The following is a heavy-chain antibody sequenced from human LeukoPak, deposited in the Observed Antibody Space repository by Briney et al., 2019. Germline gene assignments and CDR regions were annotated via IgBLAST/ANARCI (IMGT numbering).Heavy chain of an antibody. CDR1: GGSISSSSYY. CDR3: ARLSGAWSSGY. V-gene: IGHV4-39*01. J-gene: IGHJ4*02. D-gene: IGHD2-15*01. CDR2: IYYSGST. Sequence: SETLSLTCTVSGGSISSSSYYWGWIRQPPGKGLEWIGSIYYSGSTYYNPSLKSRVTISVDTSKNQFSLKLSSVTAADTAVYYCARLSGAWSSGYWGQGTLVTVSS.